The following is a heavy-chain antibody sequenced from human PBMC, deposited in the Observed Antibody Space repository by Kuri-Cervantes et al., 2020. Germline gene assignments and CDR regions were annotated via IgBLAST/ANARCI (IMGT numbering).Heavy chain of an antibody. Sequence: ASVNVSCKSSGYTFPHYDINGVRQATGRGLEWMGWMNPNSGNTGFAQKFQGRVTMTMNTALRTAYMELSSLTAEDTAVYYCARDKLGYCISTSCYVLGANGFGPWGQGTLVTVSS. D-gene: IGHD2-2*01. CDR1: GYTFPHYD. J-gene: IGHJ5*02. CDR2: MNPNSGNT. CDR3: ARDKLGYCISTSCYVLGANGFGP. V-gene: IGHV1-8*01.